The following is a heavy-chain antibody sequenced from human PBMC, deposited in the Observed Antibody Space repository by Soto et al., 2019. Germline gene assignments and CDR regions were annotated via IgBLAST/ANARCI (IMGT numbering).Heavy chain of an antibody. CDR1: GFTVSSNY. Sequence: EVQLVESGGGLVQPGGSLRLSCAASGFTVSSNYMSWVRQAPGKGLEWVSVIYSGGSTYYADSVKGRFTISRHNSKNTLYLQMNSLRAEDTAVYYCATGRYYDSSGDYDGGHWFDPWGQGTLVTVSS. CDR3: ATGRYYDSSGDYDGGHWFDP. D-gene: IGHD3-22*01. CDR2: IYSGGST. V-gene: IGHV3-53*04. J-gene: IGHJ5*02.